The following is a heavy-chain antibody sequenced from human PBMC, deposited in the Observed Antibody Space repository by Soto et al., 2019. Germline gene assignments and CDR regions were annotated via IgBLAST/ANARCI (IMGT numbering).Heavy chain of an antibody. CDR3: ARDVRVAGTYTLDY. Sequence: ASVKVSCKASGYTFTSYGISWVRQAPGQGLEWMGWISAYNGNTNYAQKLQGRVTMTTDTSTSTAYMELRSLRSDDTAVYYCARDVRVAGTYTLDYWGQGTLVTVSS. CDR1: GYTFTSYG. V-gene: IGHV1-18*01. D-gene: IGHD6-19*01. CDR2: ISAYNGNT. J-gene: IGHJ4*02.